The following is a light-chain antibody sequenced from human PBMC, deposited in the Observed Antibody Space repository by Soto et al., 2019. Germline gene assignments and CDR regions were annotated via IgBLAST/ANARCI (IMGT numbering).Light chain of an antibody. CDR1: QRISSRS. CDR3: QQYGSSAFT. CDR2: DAS. J-gene: IGKJ3*01. Sequence: EIVLTQSPGTLSLSPGERATLSCRASQRISSRSLAWYQQTPGQAPRLLIYDASNRATGIPDRFSGSGSGTDFTLTISRLEPEDFAVYFCQQYGSSAFTFGPGTKVDIK. V-gene: IGKV3-20*01.